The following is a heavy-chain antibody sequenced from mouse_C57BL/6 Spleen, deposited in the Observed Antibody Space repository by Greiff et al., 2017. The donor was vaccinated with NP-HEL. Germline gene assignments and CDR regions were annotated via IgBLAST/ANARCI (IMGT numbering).Heavy chain of an antibody. CDR2: ILPGSGST. V-gene: IGHV1-9*01. D-gene: IGHD2-1*01. J-gene: IGHJ2*01. Sequence: VQLQQSGAELMKPGASVKLSCKATGYTFTGYWIEWVKQRPGHGLEWIGEILPGSGSTNYNEKFKGKATFTADTSSNTAYMQLSSLTTEDSAIYYCARRGYGNYEGENYFDYWGQGTTLTVSS. CDR1: GYTFTGYW. CDR3: ARRGYGNYEGENYFDY.